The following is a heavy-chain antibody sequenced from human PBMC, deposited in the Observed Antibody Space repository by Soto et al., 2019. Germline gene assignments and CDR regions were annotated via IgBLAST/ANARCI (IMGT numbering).Heavy chain of an antibody. CDR2: IIPIFGTA. CDR3: ARSGEDCSGGSCSHYFDY. CDR1: GGTFSSYA. Sequence: QVQLVQSGAEVKKPGSSVKVSCKASGGTFSSYAISWVRQAPGQGLEWMGGIIPIFGTANYAQKFQGRVTITADEYTSTAYMELSSLRSEDTAVYYCARSGEDCSGGSCSHYFDYWGQGTLVTVSS. V-gene: IGHV1-69*01. J-gene: IGHJ4*02. D-gene: IGHD2-15*01.